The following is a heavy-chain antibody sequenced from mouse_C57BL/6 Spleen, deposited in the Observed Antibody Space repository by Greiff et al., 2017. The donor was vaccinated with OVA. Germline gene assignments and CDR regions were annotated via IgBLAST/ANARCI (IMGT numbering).Heavy chain of an antibody. CDR2: IDPSDSYT. CDR1: GYTFTSYW. V-gene: IGHV1-50*01. CDR3: ARGGATMVTTWFAY. Sequence: QVQLQQPGAELVKPGASVKLSCKASGYTFTSYWMQWVKQRPGQGLEWLGEIDPSDSYTNYNQKFKGKASLTVDTSSSTAYMQLSSLTSEDSAVYYCARGGATMVTTWFAYWGQGTLVTVSA. D-gene: IGHD2-2*01. J-gene: IGHJ3*01.